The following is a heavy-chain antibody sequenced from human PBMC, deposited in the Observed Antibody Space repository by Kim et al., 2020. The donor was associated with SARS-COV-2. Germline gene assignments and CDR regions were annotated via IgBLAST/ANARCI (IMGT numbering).Heavy chain of an antibody. D-gene: IGHD3-10*01. CDR2: TYYRSKWYN. J-gene: IGHJ5*02. V-gene: IGHV6-1*01. CDR3: ARVPLYYYGSGPVWFDP. Sequence: SQTLSLTCAISGDSVSSNSAAWNWIRQSPSRGLEWLGRTYYRSKWYNDYAVSVKSRITINPDTSKNQFSLQLNSVTPEDTAVYYCARVPLYYYGSGPVWFDPWGQGTLVTVSS. CDR1: GDSVSSNSAA.